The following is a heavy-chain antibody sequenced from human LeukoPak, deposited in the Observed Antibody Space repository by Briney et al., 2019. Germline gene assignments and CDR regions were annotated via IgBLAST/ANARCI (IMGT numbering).Heavy chain of an antibody. J-gene: IGHJ4*02. CDR2: IYYSGST. CDR3: ARLDFSIYLNDY. CDR1: GGSISSYY. Sequence: SETLSLTCSVSGGSISSYYWSWIRQPPGKGLEWIGYIYYSGSTDYNPSLKRRVPISVGPSKSQFFLPWYSVPAADTAVYYCARLDFSIYLNDYWGQGTLVTVSS. D-gene: IGHD4-11*01. V-gene: IGHV4-59*01.